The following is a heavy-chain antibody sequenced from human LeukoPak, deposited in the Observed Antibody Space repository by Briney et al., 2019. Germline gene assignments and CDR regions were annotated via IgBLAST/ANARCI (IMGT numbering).Heavy chain of an antibody. CDR3: ARAEYCSGGSCYSLAFDI. D-gene: IGHD2-15*01. CDR1: GYTFTSYY. Sequence: ASVKVSCKASGYTFTSYYMHWVRQAPGQGLEWMGWINPNSGGTNYAQKFQGRVTMTRDTSISTAYMELSRLRSDDTAVYYCARAEYCSGGSCYSLAFDIWGQGTMVTVSS. CDR2: INPNSGGT. V-gene: IGHV1-2*02. J-gene: IGHJ3*02.